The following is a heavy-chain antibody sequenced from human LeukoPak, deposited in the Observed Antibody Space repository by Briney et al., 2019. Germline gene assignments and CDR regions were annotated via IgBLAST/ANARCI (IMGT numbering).Heavy chain of an antibody. CDR1: GGSFSSYY. Sequence: SETLSLTCTVSGGSFSSYYWSWIRQPPGKGLEWIGYIYYSGSTNYNPSLKSRVTISVDTSKNQFSLKLSSVTAADTAVYYCARDGGRGYSYGSDTFHIWGQGSMVTVSS. CDR2: IYYSGST. D-gene: IGHD5-18*01. J-gene: IGHJ3*02. CDR3: ARDGGRGYSYGSDTFHI. V-gene: IGHV4-59*01.